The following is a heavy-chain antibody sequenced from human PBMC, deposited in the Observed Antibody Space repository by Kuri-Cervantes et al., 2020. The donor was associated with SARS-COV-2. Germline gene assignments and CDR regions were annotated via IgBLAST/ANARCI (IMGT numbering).Heavy chain of an antibody. CDR2: IYYSGST. Sequence: SETLSLTCTVSGGSISSSSYYWGWIRQPPGKGLEWIGSIYYSGSTYYNPSLKSRVTVPVDMSKNQFSLKLSSVTAADTAVYYCAGAPAYYSDSSGFTYYFDSWGRGTLVTVSS. D-gene: IGHD3-22*01. CDR1: GGSISSSSYY. V-gene: IGHV4-39*07. J-gene: IGHJ4*02. CDR3: AGAPAYYSDSSGFTYYFDS.